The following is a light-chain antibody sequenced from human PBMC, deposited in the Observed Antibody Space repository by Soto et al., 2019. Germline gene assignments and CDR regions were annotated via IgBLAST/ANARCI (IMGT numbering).Light chain of an antibody. Sequence: QSALTQPASVSGSPGQSITISFAGTSSDLGAYKYVSWYQQHPDKAPKLILYEVSRRPSGVSNRFSGSKSGNTASLTISGLLAEDEADYSCSSYTNTSTLVFGTGTKLTVL. V-gene: IGLV2-14*03. J-gene: IGLJ1*01. CDR1: SSDLGAYKY. CDR2: EVS. CDR3: SSYTNTSTLV.